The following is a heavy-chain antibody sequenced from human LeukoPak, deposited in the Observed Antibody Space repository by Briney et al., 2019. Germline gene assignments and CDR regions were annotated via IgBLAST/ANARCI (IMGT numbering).Heavy chain of an antibody. D-gene: IGHD3-10*01. J-gene: IGHJ4*02. V-gene: IGHV3-21*01. CDR3: ASVLLRFGGVPGAASDY. CDR1: GFTFSSYS. Sequence: GGSLRLSCAASGFTFSSYSMNWVRQAPGKGLEWVSSISSSSSYIYYADSVKGRFTISRDNAKNSLYLQMNSLRAGDAAVYYCASVLLRFGGVPGAASDYWGQGTLVTVSS. CDR2: ISSSSSYI.